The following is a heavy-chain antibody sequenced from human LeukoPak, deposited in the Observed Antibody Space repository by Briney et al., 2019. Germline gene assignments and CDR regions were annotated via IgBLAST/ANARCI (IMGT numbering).Heavy chain of an antibody. V-gene: IGHV3-21*01. CDR1: GFTFSSYS. J-gene: IGHJ4*02. Sequence: GGSLRLSCAASGFTFSSYSMNWLRQAPGKGLEWVSSISSSSSYIYYADSVKGRFTISRDNAKNSLYLQMNSLRAEDTAVYYCARPFNYGDYENDYWGQGTLVTVSS. CDR3: ARPFNYGDYENDY. CDR2: ISSSSSYI. D-gene: IGHD4-17*01.